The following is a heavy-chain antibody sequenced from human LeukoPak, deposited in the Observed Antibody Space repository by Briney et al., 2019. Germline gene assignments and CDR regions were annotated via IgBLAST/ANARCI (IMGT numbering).Heavy chain of an antibody. CDR2: ISWNSGSI. CDR3: AKDSSGWPWDAFDI. CDR1: GFTFDDYA. J-gene: IGHJ3*02. V-gene: IGHV3-9*01. Sequence: GGSLRLSCAASGFTFDDYAMHWVRQAPGKGLGWVSGISWNSGSIGYADSVKGRFTISRDNAKNSLYLQMNSLRAEDTALYYCAKDSSGWPWDAFDIWGQGTMVTVSS. D-gene: IGHD6-19*01.